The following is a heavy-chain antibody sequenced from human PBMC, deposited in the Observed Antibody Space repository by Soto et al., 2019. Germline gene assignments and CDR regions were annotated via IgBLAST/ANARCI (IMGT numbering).Heavy chain of an antibody. D-gene: IGHD6-19*01. CDR3: AKDLLLGSSGWPDAFDI. J-gene: IGHJ3*02. Sequence: GGSLRLSCAASGFTFSSYAMSWVRQAPGKGLEWVSAISGSGGSTYYAESVKGRFTISRDNSKNTLYLQMNSLRAEDTVVYYCAKDLLLGSSGWPDAFDIWGQGTMVTVSS. CDR2: ISGSGGST. CDR1: GFTFSSYA. V-gene: IGHV3-23*01.